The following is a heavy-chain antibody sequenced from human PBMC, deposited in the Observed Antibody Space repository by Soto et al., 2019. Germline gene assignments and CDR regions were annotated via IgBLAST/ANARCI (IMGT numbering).Heavy chain of an antibody. CDR3: ARVETYYYDSSGYYYDY. J-gene: IGHJ4*02. CDR2: IDPSDSYT. V-gene: IGHV5-10-1*01. D-gene: IGHD3-22*01. Sequence: GESLKISCKASGYSFATYWISWVRQVPGKGLEWMGRIDPSDSYTNYSPSFQGHVTISADKSISTAYLHWSSLKASDTAIYYCARVETYYYDSSGYYYDYWGQGTQVTVSS. CDR1: GYSFATYW.